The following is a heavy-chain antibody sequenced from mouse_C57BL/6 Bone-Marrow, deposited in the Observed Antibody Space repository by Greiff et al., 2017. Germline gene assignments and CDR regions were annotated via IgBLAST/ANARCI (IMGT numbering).Heavy chain of an antibody. V-gene: IGHV1-50*01. CDR1: GYTFTSYW. CDR3: AREWYYYAMDY. D-gene: IGHD1-1*02. J-gene: IGHJ4*01. CDR2: IDPSDSYT. Sequence: VQVQQPGAELVKPGASVKLSCKASGYTFTSYWIQWAKQRPGQGLEWIGEIDPSDSYTNYNQKFKGKATLTVDTSSSTAYMQLSSLTSEDSAIYYCAREWYYYAMDYWGQGTSVTVSS.